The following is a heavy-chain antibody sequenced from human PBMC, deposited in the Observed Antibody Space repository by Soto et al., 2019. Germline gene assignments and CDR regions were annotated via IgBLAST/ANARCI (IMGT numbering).Heavy chain of an antibody. CDR3: ARDPTLFLTGFEEYYFDY. CDR2: ISAYNGNT. Sequence: GTSVKLSCEASGDTFTSYGISWVRQAPRQGLEWMGWISAYNGNTNYAQKLQGRVTMTTDTSTSTAYMELRSLRSDDTAVYYCARDPTLFLTGFEEYYFDYWGQGTLVTVSS. V-gene: IGHV1-18*01. CDR1: GDTFTSYG. J-gene: IGHJ4*02. D-gene: IGHD3-9*01.